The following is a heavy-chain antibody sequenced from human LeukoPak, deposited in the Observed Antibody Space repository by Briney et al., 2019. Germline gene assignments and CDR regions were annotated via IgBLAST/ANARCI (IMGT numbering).Heavy chain of an antibody. J-gene: IGHJ3*02. CDR2: IYYSGST. V-gene: IGHV4-59*01. CDR1: GGSISSYY. D-gene: IGHD2/OR15-2a*01. Sequence: SETLSLTCTVSGGSISSYYWSWIRQPPGKGLEWIGYIYYSGSTNYNPSLKSRVTISVDTSKNQFSLKLSSVTAAETAVYYCARSYFRVGAFDIWGQGTMVTVSS. CDR3: ARSYFRVGAFDI.